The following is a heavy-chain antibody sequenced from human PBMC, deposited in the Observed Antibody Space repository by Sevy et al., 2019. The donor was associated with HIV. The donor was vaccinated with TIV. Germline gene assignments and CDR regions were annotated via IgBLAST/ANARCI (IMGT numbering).Heavy chain of an antibody. V-gene: IGHV4-38-2*01. CDR2: IYRSGTT. Sequence: SETLSLTCAVSSYSVGSDNYWGWFRQSPGKGLEWIGIIYRSGTTYYNPSLKSRVTISVDTSKNQFSLKLSSVTASDTAVYFCARALGMATFGQIRFDSWGQGTLVTVSS. J-gene: IGHJ5*01. CDR1: SYSVGSDNY. CDR3: ARALGMATFGQIRFDS. D-gene: IGHD5-12*01.